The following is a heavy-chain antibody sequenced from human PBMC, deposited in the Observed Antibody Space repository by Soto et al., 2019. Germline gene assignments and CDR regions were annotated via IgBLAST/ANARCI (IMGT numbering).Heavy chain of an antibody. CDR1: GFTYSDHY. J-gene: IGHJ4*02. Sequence: EVQLVESGGGLVQPGGSLRLSCAASGFTYSDHYMDWVRQAPGKGLEWVGRTRNKANSYTTEYAASVKGRFTISRDDSKNSLYLQMNSLKTEDTAVYYCVRARYCSSTSCYEFDYWGQGTLVTVSS. V-gene: IGHV3-72*01. CDR2: TRNKANSYTT. D-gene: IGHD2-2*01. CDR3: VRARYCSSTSCYEFDY.